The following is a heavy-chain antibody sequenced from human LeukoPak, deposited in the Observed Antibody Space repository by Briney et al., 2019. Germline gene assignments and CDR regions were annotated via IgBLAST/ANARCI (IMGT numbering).Heavy chain of an antibody. D-gene: IGHD3-22*01. Sequence: GGSLRLSCAASGFXFSDYYMSWIRQAPGKGLEWVSYISSSSSYTNYADSVKGRFTISRDNAKNSLYLQMNSLRAEDTAVYYCAREPPDYYDSSGYFEADAFDIWGQGTMVTVSS. CDR1: GFXFSDYY. V-gene: IGHV3-11*05. CDR2: ISSSSSYT. CDR3: AREPPDYYDSSGYFEADAFDI. J-gene: IGHJ3*02.